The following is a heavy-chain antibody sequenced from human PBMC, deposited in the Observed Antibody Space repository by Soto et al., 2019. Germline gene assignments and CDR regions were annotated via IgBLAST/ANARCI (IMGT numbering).Heavy chain of an antibody. Sequence: PGGSLRLSCAASGFTFSSYAMSWVRQAPGKGLECVSAISSSGDSTYYADSVKGRFTISRDNSKNTLYLQMSSLRAEDTALYFCVKAAYCSSTSCYAGDYFDYWGEGTLVTVSS. V-gene: IGHV3-64D*06. J-gene: IGHJ4*02. D-gene: IGHD2-2*01. CDR1: GFTFSSYA. CDR3: VKAAYCSSTSCYAGDYFDY. CDR2: ISSSGDST.